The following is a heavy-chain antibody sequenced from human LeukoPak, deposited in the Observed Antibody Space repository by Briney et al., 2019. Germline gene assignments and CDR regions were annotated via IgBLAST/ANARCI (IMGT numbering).Heavy chain of an antibody. Sequence: SETLSLTCTVSGGSISSYYWSWIRQPPGKGLEWIGYIYHSGSTYYNPSLKSRVTISVDRSKNQFSLKLSSVTAADTAVYYCARNDAFDIWGQGTMVTVSS. CDR3: ARNDAFDI. D-gene: IGHD1-14*01. CDR1: GGSISSYY. CDR2: IYHSGST. J-gene: IGHJ3*02. V-gene: IGHV4-59*04.